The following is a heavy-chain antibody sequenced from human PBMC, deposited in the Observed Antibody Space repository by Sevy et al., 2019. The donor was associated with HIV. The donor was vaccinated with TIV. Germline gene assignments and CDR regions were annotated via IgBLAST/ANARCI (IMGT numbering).Heavy chain of an antibody. CDR2: IWYDGSNK. Sequence: GGSLRLSCAASGFTFSSYGMHWVRQAPGKGLEWLAVIWYDGSNKNYADSVKGRFTISRDNSKNTLYLQMNSLRAEDTAVYYCARESYYGSGSYDYYYYYGMDVWGQGTTVTVSS. CDR1: GFTFSSYG. V-gene: IGHV3-33*01. CDR3: ARESYYGSGSYDYYYYYGMDV. J-gene: IGHJ6*02. D-gene: IGHD3-10*01.